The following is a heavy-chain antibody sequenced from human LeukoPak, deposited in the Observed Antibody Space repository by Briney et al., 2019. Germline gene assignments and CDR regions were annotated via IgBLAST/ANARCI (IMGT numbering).Heavy chain of an antibody. CDR2: INHSGST. CDR3: AREAARGVSP. CDR1: GGSFSGYY. J-gene: IGHJ5*02. V-gene: IGHV4-34*01. Sequence: PSETLSLTCAVYGGSFSGYYWSRIGQPPGKGLVWIGEINHSGSTNYNPSLKSRVTISVDTSKNQFSLKLSSVTAADTAVYYCAREAARGVSPWGQGTLVTVSS. D-gene: IGHD6-6*01.